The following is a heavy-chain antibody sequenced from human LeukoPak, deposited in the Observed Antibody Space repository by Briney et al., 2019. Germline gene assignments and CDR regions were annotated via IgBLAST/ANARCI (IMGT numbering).Heavy chain of an antibody. V-gene: IGHV4-39*01. J-gene: IGHJ5*02. CDR1: GGSITHY. D-gene: IGHD5-12*01. CDR3: ARQWDIVATWGRWFDP. Sequence: SETLSLTCTVSGGSITHYWGWISQPPGKGLEWIGSFYYSGNTYYNSSLESRVTISVDTSKNQFSLKLTSVTAPDTAIYYCARQWDIVATWGRWFDPWGQGILVTVSS. CDR2: FYYSGNT.